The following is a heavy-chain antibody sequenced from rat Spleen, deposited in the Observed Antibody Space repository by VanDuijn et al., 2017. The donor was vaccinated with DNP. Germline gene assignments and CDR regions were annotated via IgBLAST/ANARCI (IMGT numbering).Heavy chain of an antibody. V-gene: IGHV4-2*01. CDR2: IKQDSSVV. Sequence: EVKLVESGGGLVQPGRSVKLSCAASGLNFSDYWMGWVRQAPGKGLEWMGEIKQDSSVVNHNPSLRDRFTISRDNAQNSLYLQMNRLGSADTATYYCVTRGTGSDNWFAYWGQGTLVTVSS. CDR1: GLNFSDYW. J-gene: IGHJ3*01. CDR3: VTRGTGSDNWFAY. D-gene: IGHD5-1*01.